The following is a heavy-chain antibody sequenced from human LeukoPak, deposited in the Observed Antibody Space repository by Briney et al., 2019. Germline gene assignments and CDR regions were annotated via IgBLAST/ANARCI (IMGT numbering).Heavy chain of an antibody. CDR2: ISGSGGST. Sequence: GGSLRLSCAASGFTFSSYAMSWVRQAPGKGLEWVSAISGSGGSTYYADSVKGRFTISRDNSKNTLYLQMNSLRAEDTAVYYCAREETYYYGSGSYSRRYYFDSWGQGTLVTVSS. CDR3: AREETYYYGSGSYSRRYYFDS. V-gene: IGHV3-23*01. J-gene: IGHJ4*02. D-gene: IGHD3-10*01. CDR1: GFTFSSYA.